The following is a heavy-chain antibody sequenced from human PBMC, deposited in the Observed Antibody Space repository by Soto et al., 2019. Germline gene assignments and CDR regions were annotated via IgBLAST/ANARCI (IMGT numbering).Heavy chain of an antibody. CDR2: LNPHSGKT. J-gene: IGHJ4*02. CDR1: GYTFTIHD. CDR3: ARVSSIAARRSFDS. Sequence: QVQLVQSGAEVKKAGASVKVSCKASGYTFTIHDIHWVRQAPGQGLEWMAGLNPHSGKTAYAQKFQGRLTMTGNASTSTAYMELSSLRSEDTAMYYCARVSSIAARRSFDSWGQGTLVTVSS. D-gene: IGHD6-6*01. V-gene: IGHV1-8*01.